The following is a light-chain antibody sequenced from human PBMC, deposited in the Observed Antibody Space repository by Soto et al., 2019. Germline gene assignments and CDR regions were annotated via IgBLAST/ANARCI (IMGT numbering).Light chain of an antibody. V-gene: IGLV2-14*01. CDR3: SSYTSSGTLVV. J-gene: IGLJ2*01. CDR1: SSDVGGYKY. Sequence: QSVLTQPASVSGSPGQSITISCTGTSSDVGGYKYVSWYQQHPGTAPKLMIYDVSNRPSGVSNRFSGSKSGNTASLTISGLQAEDEADYYCSSYTSSGTLVVFGGGTQLTVL. CDR2: DVS.